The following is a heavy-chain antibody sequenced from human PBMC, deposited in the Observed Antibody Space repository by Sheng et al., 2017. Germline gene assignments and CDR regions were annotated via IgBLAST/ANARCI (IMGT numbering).Heavy chain of an antibody. CDR2: INESGRTT. Sequence: EVQLLESGGGLVQPGGSLRLSCAASGFTFSSHTMGWVRQAPGKGLEWVSDINESGRTTYYADSVKGRFTISRDNSRATLFLQMDSLRAEDTAVYFCARAGRVSWYDYWGQGSLVTVSS. J-gene: IGHJ4*02. V-gene: IGHV3-23*01. D-gene: IGHD3-16*01. CDR1: GFTFSSHT. CDR3: ARAGRVSWYDY.